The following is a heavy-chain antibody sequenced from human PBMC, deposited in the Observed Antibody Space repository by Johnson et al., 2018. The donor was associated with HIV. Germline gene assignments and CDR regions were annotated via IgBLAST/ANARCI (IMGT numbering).Heavy chain of an antibody. CDR3: ARLEELLRAFDI. V-gene: IGHV3-30-3*01. J-gene: IGHJ3*02. CDR2: ISYDGSNK. CDR1: GFTFSSYA. Sequence: QVQLVESGGGVVQPGRSLRLSCAASGFTFSSYAMHWVRQAPGKGLEWVAGISYDGSNKYYADSVKVRFTISRDNSKNPLYLQMNSLRAEETAVYYCARLEELLRAFDIWGQGTMVTVSS. D-gene: IGHD1-26*01.